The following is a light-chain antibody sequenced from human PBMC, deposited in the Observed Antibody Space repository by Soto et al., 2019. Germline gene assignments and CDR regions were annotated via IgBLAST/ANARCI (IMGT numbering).Light chain of an antibody. CDR3: QQYNNWPLT. J-gene: IGKJ4*01. CDR1: ESVNSN. CDR2: GAS. Sequence: ERVMTQSPATLSVSPGEGATLSCRASESVNSNLAWFQQKPGQAPRLLIYGASTRATGIPARFSGSGSGTEFTLTISSLQSEDFAVYYCQQYNNWPLTFGGGTKVEIK. V-gene: IGKV3-15*01.